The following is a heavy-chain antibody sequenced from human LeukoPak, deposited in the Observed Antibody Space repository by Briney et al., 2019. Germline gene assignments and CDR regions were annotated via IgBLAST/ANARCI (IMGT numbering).Heavy chain of an antibody. J-gene: IGHJ5*02. CDR3: ARVGRGYSGYDDYLFDP. CDR1: GGSISSYY. Sequence: SETLSLTCTVSGGSISSYYWSWNRQPPGKGLEWIGYIYYSGSTNYNPSLKSRVTISVDTSKNQFSLKLSSVTAADTAVYYCARVGRGYSGYDDYLFDPWGQGTLVTVST. D-gene: IGHD5-12*01. CDR2: IYYSGST. V-gene: IGHV4-59*01.